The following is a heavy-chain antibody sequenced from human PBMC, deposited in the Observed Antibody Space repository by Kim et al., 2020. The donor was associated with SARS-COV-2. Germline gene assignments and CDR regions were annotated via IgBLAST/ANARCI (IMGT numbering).Heavy chain of an antibody. Sequence: GGSLRLSCATSGFTFSSYGMHWVRQAPGKGLEWVAVISYDGSNKYYADSVKGRFTISRDNSKNTLYLQMNSLRAEDTAVYYCAKSMIATRVVSWGHYFD. D-gene: IGHD3-22*01. J-gene: IGHJ4*01. CDR1: GFTFSSYG. CDR3: AKSMIATRVVSWGHYFD. V-gene: IGHV3-30*18. CDR2: ISYDGSNK.